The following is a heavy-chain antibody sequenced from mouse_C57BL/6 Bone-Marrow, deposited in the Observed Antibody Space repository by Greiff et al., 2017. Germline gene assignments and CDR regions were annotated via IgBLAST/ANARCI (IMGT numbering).Heavy chain of an antibody. D-gene: IGHD2-1*01. Sequence: VQLQQSGAELVRPGASVTLSCKASGYTFTDYEMHWVKQTPVHGLEWIGAIDPETGGTAYNQKFKGKAILTADKSSSTAYMELRSLTSEDSAVYYCTIYYGNGDYAMDYWGQGTSVTVSS. CDR1: GYTFTDYE. J-gene: IGHJ4*01. CDR3: TIYYGNGDYAMDY. CDR2: IDPETGGT. V-gene: IGHV1-15*01.